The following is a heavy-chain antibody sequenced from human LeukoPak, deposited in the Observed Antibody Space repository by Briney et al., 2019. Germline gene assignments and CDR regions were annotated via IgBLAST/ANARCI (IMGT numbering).Heavy chain of an antibody. D-gene: IGHD7-27*01. Sequence: SESLSLTCTVSGYSISSGHYWGWIRQPPGKGLEWIGSIYHSGSTYYNSSLKSRVTISLDTSKNQISLTLSSATAADTAVYYCARDRLGIRDYGGQGTLVTVSS. CDR1: GYSISSGHY. CDR3: ARDRLGIRDY. V-gene: IGHV4-38-2*02. J-gene: IGHJ4*02. CDR2: IYHSGST.